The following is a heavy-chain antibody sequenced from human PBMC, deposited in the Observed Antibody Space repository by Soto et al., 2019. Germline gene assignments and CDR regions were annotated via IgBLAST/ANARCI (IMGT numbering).Heavy chain of an antibody. CDR2: ISYSGST. D-gene: IGHD6-13*01. V-gene: IGHV4-59*01. CDR1: SDSISSYY. Sequence: PSETLSLTCTVSSDSISSYYWSWIRQPPGKRLEWIGYISYSGSTDYNPSLKSRVTISGDTSKNQFSLKVSSVTDADTAVYYCARGTSWQLPFDYWGQGTLVTVSS. CDR3: ARGTSWQLPFDY. J-gene: IGHJ4*02.